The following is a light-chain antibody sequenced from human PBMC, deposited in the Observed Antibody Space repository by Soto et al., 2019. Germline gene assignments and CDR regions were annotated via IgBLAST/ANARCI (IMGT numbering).Light chain of an antibody. CDR3: SSYTSRSTLV. CDR1: SSDVGGYNF. J-gene: IGLJ1*01. CDR2: EVS. V-gene: IGLV2-14*01. Sequence: QSALTQPASVSGSPGQSITISCTGTSSDVGGYNFVSWYQHHPGKAPKLMIYEVSNRPSGVPHRFSGSKSGNTASLTISGLQAEDEADYSCSSYTSRSTLVFGTGTKVTVL.